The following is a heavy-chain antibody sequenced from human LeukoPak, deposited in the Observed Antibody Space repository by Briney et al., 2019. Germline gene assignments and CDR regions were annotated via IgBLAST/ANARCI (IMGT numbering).Heavy chain of an antibody. V-gene: IGHV3-30*14. CDR1: GFTFSSYA. Sequence: GGSLRLSCAASGFTFSSYALHWVRQAPGKGLEWVAVISYDGSNKYYADSVKGRFTISRDNSKNTLYLHMNSLRTEDTGVYYCARDSGDSSSWPYYFDYWGQGTLVTVSS. CDR3: ARDSGDSSSWPYYFDY. J-gene: IGHJ4*02. CDR2: ISYDGSNK. D-gene: IGHD6-13*01.